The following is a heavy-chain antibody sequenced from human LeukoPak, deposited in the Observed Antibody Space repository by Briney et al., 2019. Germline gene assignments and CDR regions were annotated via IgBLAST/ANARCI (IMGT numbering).Heavy chain of an antibody. V-gene: IGHV4-31*03. Sequence: PSESLSLTCTVSGGSISSGGYYWSWIRQHPGKGLEWFGYMYYSGSTYYNPSHKSRVTISVDTSKNQFSLKLSSVTAADTAVYYCARDMDCSSTSCYSSHAFDIWGQGTMVTVSS. CDR3: ARDMDCSSTSCYSSHAFDI. CDR2: MYYSGST. CDR1: GGSISSGGYY. D-gene: IGHD2-2*01. J-gene: IGHJ3*02.